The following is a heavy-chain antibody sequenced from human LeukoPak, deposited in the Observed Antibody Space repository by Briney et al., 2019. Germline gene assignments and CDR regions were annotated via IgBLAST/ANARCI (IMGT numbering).Heavy chain of an antibody. Sequence: SKTLSLTCTVSGGSISSGSYYWSWIRQPAGKGLEWIGRIYTSGSTNYNPSLKSRVTISVDTSKNQFSLKLSSVTAADTAVYYCARLTGITGTTLQTDWFDPWGQGTLVTVSS. V-gene: IGHV4-61*02. D-gene: IGHD1-20*01. CDR3: ARLTGITGTTLQTDWFDP. CDR1: GGSISSGSYY. J-gene: IGHJ5*02. CDR2: IYTSGST.